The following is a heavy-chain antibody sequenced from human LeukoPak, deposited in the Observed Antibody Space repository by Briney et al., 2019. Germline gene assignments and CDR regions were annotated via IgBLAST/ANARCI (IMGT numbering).Heavy chain of an antibody. CDR2: IWYSGST. J-gene: IGHJ4*02. V-gene: IGHV4-31*03. CDR3: ASFFRHYGDLFDY. Sequence: NPSETLSLTCSVSGQSLSGGGYYCTWIRQHPGKGLEWIGYIWYSGSTYYNPSLKSRVTISVDTSKNQFSLKLSSVTATDTAEFYSASFFRHYGDLFDYWGQGTLVTVSS. CDR1: GQSLSGGGYY. D-gene: IGHD3-10*01.